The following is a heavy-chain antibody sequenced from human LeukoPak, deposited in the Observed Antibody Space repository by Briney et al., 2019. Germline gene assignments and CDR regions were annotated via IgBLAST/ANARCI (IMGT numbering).Heavy chain of an antibody. CDR1: GFTFSSYA. V-gene: IGHV3-23*01. CDR3: AKGPLTEVAGTTWDS. Sequence: HPGGSLRLSCAASGFTFSSYAMSWVRQAPGKGLEWVSAISGSGRSTYYSVSVKGRFTISRDNSKNTVYLQMTSLRAEDTALYHCAKGPLTEVAGTTWDSWGQGTLVTVSS. D-gene: IGHD6-19*01. J-gene: IGHJ4*02. CDR2: ISGSGRST.